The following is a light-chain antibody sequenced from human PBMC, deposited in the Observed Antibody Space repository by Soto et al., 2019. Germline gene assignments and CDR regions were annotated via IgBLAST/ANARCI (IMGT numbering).Light chain of an antibody. Sequence: DIQMTQSPSTLSASVGDRVTITCRASQSVSGRLAWYQQKPGKGPKLLISKASNLASGVPSRFSGSQSGTKFTLTISSLQPDDLGNYYCQQYDRLSSFGQGTKVEIK. V-gene: IGKV1-5*03. CDR2: KAS. CDR3: QQYDRLSS. CDR1: QSVSGR. J-gene: IGKJ2*01.